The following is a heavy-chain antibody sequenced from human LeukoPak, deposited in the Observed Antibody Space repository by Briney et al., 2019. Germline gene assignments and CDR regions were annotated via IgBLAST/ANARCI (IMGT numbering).Heavy chain of an antibody. CDR1: GGSFSGYY. CDR2: INHSGST. CDR3: AREAYYDILTGYYVHHYFDY. Sequence: PSETLSLTCAVYGGSFSGYYWSWIRQPPGKGLEWIGEINHSGSTNYNPSLKSRVTISVDTSKNQFSLKLSSVTAADTAVYYCAREAYYDILTGYYVHHYFDYWGQGTLVTVSS. V-gene: IGHV4-34*01. D-gene: IGHD3-9*01. J-gene: IGHJ4*02.